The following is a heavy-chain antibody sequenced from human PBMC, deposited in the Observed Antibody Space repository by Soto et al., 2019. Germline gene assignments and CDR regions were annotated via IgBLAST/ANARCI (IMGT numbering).Heavy chain of an antibody. CDR3: AKDQPLSYYYDSSGPDY. J-gene: IGHJ4*02. V-gene: IGHV3-30*18. CDR2: ISYDGSNK. D-gene: IGHD3-22*01. Sequence: GGSLRLSCVASGFTFGSHGMHWVRQAPGKGLEWVAVISYDGSNKYYADSVKGRFTISRDNSKNTLYLQMNSLRAEDTAVYYCAKDQPLSYYYDSSGPDYWGQGTLVTVSS. CDR1: GFTFGSHG.